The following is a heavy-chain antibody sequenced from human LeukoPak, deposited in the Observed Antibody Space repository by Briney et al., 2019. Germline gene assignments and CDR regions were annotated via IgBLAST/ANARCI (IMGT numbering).Heavy chain of an antibody. D-gene: IGHD1-26*01. J-gene: IGHJ4*02. V-gene: IGHV1-69*13. Sequence: SVKVSCKASGGTFGSYAISWVRQAPGQGLEWMGRIFPIFATANYAQKFQGRVTITADESTSTAYMELSSLRSEDTAVYYCARESGSYEAYFDYWGQGTLVTVSS. CDR1: GGTFGSYA. CDR2: IFPIFATA. CDR3: ARESGSYEAYFDY.